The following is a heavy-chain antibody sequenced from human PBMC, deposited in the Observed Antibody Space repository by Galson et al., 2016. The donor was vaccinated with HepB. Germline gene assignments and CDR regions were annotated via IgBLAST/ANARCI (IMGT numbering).Heavy chain of an antibody. CDR2: ISVYNGNT. CDR1: GYTFSAYG. Sequence: SVKVSCKASGYTFSAYGTTWVRQAPGQGLEWMGWISVYNGNTNYAQRFRGGVTMTTDTSTSTAYMELRSLRSDDTAVYYCARDSDCSGGNCYFDSWGQGTLVTVSS. V-gene: IGHV1-18*01. CDR3: ARDSDCSGGNCYFDS. D-gene: IGHD2-15*01. J-gene: IGHJ4*03.